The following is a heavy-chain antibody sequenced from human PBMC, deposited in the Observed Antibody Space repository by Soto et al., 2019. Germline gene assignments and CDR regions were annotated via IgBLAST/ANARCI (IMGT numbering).Heavy chain of an antibody. J-gene: IGHJ4*02. Sequence: GGSLRLSCAASGFTFNSYAMSWVRQAPGKGLEWVSSISSSGGSTYYADSVKGRFTISRDNSKNTLYVQMNSLRAEDTAVYYCAKVTKDIVVVVAATAASFDYWGQGTLVTVSS. D-gene: IGHD2-15*01. CDR3: AKVTKDIVVVVAATAASFDY. V-gene: IGHV3-23*01. CDR1: GFTFNSYA. CDR2: ISSSGGST.